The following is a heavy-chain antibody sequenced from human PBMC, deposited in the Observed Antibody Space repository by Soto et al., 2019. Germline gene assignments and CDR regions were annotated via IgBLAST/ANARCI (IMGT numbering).Heavy chain of an antibody. Sequence: GGSLRLSCAASGFTFSSYAMSWVRQAPGKGLEWVSAISGSGGSTYYADSVKGRFTISRDNSKNTLYLQMNSLRAEDTAVYYCAKARGICSGGSCWYFDLWGRGTLVTVSS. CDR3: AKARGICSGGSCWYFDL. V-gene: IGHV3-23*01. CDR2: ISGSGGST. CDR1: GFTFSSYA. J-gene: IGHJ2*01. D-gene: IGHD2-15*01.